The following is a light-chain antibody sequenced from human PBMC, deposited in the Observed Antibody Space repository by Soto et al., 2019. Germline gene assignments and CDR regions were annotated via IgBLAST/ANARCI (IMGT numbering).Light chain of an antibody. CDR1: QNINKN. CDR3: QQSFHTPYT. J-gene: IGKJ2*01. V-gene: IGKV1-39*01. CDR2: EAS. Sequence: DIQMSQSPSSLSASVGDSVTISCRASQNINKNLNWYQQKSGKAPSLLIYEASTFKSGVPSRFRGSGSGTDFTLAITNLQPEDFATYYCQQSFHTPYTFGQGTKLEI.